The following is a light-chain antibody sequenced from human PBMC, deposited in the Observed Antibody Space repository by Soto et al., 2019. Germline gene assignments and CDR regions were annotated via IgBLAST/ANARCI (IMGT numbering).Light chain of an antibody. V-gene: IGKV3-11*01. CDR1: RSVSSY. CDR2: DAY. CDR3: QQRHMWPIT. Sequence: EIVMTQSPATLSLSPGESATLYCRATRSVSSYLAWYQQKPGQAPRLLIYDAYNRATGIPPRFSGSGSGTDFTLTISSLEPEDSAVYYCQQRHMWPITFGQGTRLEI. J-gene: IGKJ5*01.